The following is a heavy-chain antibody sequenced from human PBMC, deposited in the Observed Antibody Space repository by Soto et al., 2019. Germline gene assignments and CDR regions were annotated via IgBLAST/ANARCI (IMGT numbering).Heavy chain of an antibody. J-gene: IGHJ4*02. CDR3: ARDPVGDSGYDFGYCDY. V-gene: IGHV1-69*01. CDR2: IIPISGTA. CDR1: GGTFSSYA. D-gene: IGHD5-12*01. Sequence: QVQLVQSGAEVKKPGSSVKVSCKASGGTFSSYAISWVRQAPGQGLEWMGGIIPISGTANYAQKFQGRVTITADESTSTAYMGLSSLRSEDTAVYYCARDPVGDSGYDFGYCDYWGQGTLVTVSS.